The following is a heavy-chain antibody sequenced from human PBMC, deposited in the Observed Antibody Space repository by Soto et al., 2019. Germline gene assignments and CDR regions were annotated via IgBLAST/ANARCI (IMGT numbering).Heavy chain of an antibody. V-gene: IGHV1-69*01. D-gene: IGHD3-3*01. Sequence: QVQLVQSGAEVKKPGSSVKVSCKASGGTFSSYAISWVRQAPGQGLEWMGGIIPIFGTANYAQKFQGRVTITADESTSTAYMELSSLRSEDTAVYYCARRPWSGYSLGYYGMDVWGQGTTVTVSS. J-gene: IGHJ6*02. CDR1: GGTFSSYA. CDR2: IIPIFGTA. CDR3: ARRPWSGYSLGYYGMDV.